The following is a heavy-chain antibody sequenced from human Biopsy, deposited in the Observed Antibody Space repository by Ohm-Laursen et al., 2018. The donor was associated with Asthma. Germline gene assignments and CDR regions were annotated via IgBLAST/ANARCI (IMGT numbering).Heavy chain of an antibody. V-gene: IGHV4-59*01. CDR2: IHYSGST. CDR3: AGFCSGGNCPDH. J-gene: IGHJ4*02. D-gene: IGHD2-15*01. Sequence: GTLSLTCTVSGVSIRSYYSTWIRQPPGKGLEWIGNIHYSGSTYSNPSLKSRVTISVDTSKKQISLRLSSVIAADTAVYYCAGFCSGGNCPDHWGQGTLVTVSS. CDR1: GVSIRSYY.